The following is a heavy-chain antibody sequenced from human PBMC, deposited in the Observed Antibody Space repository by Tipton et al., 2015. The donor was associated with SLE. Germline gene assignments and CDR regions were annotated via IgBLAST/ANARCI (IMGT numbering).Heavy chain of an antibody. D-gene: IGHD4-17*01. J-gene: IGHJ4*02. CDR1: GFTFSSYE. CDR3: AKVGMTTVTTEDDLYFDY. Sequence: GSLRLSCAASGFTFSSYEMNWVRQAPGKGLEWVSYISSSGSTIYYADSVEGRFTISRDNSKNTLYLQMNSLRAEDTAVYYCAKVGMTTVTTEDDLYFDYWGQGTLVTVSS. CDR2: ISSSGSTI. V-gene: IGHV3-48*03.